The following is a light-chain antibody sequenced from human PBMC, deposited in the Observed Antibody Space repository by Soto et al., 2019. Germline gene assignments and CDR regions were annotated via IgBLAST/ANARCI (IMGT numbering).Light chain of an antibody. CDR3: QQYNSLWT. Sequence: DIQMTQSPSTLSASVGDRVTITCWASQSISSWLAWYQQKPGKAPKLLIYDASSLESGVPSRFSGSGSGTEFTLTISSLQPDDFTTYYCQQYNSLWTIGQGTKVEIK. CDR2: DAS. CDR1: QSISSW. V-gene: IGKV1-5*01. J-gene: IGKJ1*01.